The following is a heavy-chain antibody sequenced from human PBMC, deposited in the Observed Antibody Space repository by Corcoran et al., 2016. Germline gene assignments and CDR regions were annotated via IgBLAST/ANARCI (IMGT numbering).Heavy chain of an antibody. V-gene: IGHV3-15*01. CDR3: TTSPYDFWSGDDY. CDR2: IKSKTDGGTT. J-gene: IGHJ4*02. Sequence: SVSNAWRSWVRPAPGTGLEWVCRIKSKTDGGTTDYAAPVKGRFTISRDDSKNTLYLQMNSLKTEDTAVYYCTTSPYDFWSGDDYWGQGTLVTVSS. CDR1: SVSNAW. D-gene: IGHD3-3*01.